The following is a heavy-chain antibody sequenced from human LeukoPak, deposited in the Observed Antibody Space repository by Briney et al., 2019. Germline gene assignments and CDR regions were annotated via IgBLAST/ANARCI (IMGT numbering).Heavy chain of an antibody. CDR1: GYTFNGYY. J-gene: IGHJ4*02. Sequence: ASVKVSCKASGYTFNGYYMHWVRQAPGQGLEWMGWINPNSGGTNYAQKFQGRVTMTRDTSISTAYMELSRLRSGDTAVYYCARDPNGGKYSSSWADYWGQGTLVTVSS. V-gene: IGHV1-2*02. CDR2: INPNSGGT. CDR3: ARDPNGGKYSSSWADY. D-gene: IGHD6-13*01.